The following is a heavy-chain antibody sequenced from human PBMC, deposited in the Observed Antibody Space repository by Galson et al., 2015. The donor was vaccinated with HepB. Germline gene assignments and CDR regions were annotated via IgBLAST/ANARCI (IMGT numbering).Heavy chain of an antibody. D-gene: IGHD3-16*01. CDR3: ARDFGYLGRGMDV. CDR2: IFSAGST. J-gene: IGHJ6*02. V-gene: IGHV3-66*01. Sequence: SLRLSCAASGLTGNSNYMTWVRQAPGKGLEWVSVIFSAGSTYYGDSVKGRFIISRDISKNTVYPQMNSLRVEDTAVYYCARDFGYLGRGMDVWGQGTTVTVSS. CDR1: GLTGNSNY.